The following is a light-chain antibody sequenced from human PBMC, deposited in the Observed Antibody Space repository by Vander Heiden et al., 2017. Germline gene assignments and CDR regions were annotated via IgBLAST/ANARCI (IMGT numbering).Light chain of an antibody. CDR3: QQYNAWPLT. Sequence: EIVMTPSPVTLSVSPGERVTLSCRASQSASGKLAWYQQKPGQAPRLLIYGASTRATGMPARFSGSGSGTEYTLTISSLQSEDFAVYYCQQYNAWPLTFGGGTKVEIK. CDR2: GAS. V-gene: IGKV3-15*01. J-gene: IGKJ4*01. CDR1: QSASGK.